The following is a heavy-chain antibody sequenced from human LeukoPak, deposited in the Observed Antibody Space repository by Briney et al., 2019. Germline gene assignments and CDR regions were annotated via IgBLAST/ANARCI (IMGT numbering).Heavy chain of an antibody. CDR2: IYYSGST. Sequence: SETLSLTCTVFGGSISSYYWSWVRQPPGKGLEWIGYIYYSGSTNYNPSLKSRVTISVDTSKNQFSLKLSSVTAADTAVYYCARQVQWLVLHGAFDIWGQGTMVSVSS. CDR1: GGSISSYY. J-gene: IGHJ3*02. V-gene: IGHV4-59*08. D-gene: IGHD6-19*01. CDR3: ARQVQWLVLHGAFDI.